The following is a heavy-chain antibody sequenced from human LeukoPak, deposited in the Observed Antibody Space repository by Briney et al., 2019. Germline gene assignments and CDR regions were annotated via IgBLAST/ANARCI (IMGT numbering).Heavy chain of an antibody. CDR3: AXXXXXXXXXXXXXXXYINYYYYMDV. Sequence: SETLSLTCAVYGGSFSGYYWSWIRQPPGKGLEWIGYIYYSGSTNYNPSLKSRVTISVDTSKNQFPLKLSSMTAADTAVYYCAXXXXXXXXXXXXXXXYINYYYYMDVWGKGTTVTISS. V-gene: IGHV4-59*01. D-gene: IGHD3-16*02. J-gene: IGHJ6*03. CDR2: IYYSGST. CDR1: GGSFSGYY.